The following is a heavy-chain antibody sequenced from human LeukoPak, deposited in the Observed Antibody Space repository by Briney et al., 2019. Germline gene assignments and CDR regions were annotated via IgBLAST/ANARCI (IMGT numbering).Heavy chain of an antibody. D-gene: IGHD6-25*01. CDR3: ARTTSFTASGYDY. CDR1: GYTFTNYH. Sequence: VSVTVSCKASGYTFTNYHINWLRQTTGQGREWMGWMNPYNGDSGYAQKFQGRVTITSDTSISTSYMELCSLRSDDTAVYFCARTTSFTASGYDYWGQGTLVTVSS. V-gene: IGHV1-8*03. CDR2: MNPYNGDS. J-gene: IGHJ4*02.